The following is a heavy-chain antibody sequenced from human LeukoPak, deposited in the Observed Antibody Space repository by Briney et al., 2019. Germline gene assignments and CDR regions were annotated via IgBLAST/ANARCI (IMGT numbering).Heavy chain of an antibody. J-gene: IGHJ4*02. Sequence: ASVKVSCKASGYTFTNHGITWVRQASGQGLEWMGWISAYTGDTNYAQKLQDRVTMTTDTSTSTAYMELRSLTSDDTAVYYCARGGAIYPDYWGQGTLVTVSS. CDR3: ARGGAIYPDY. CDR2: ISAYTGDT. V-gene: IGHV1-18*01. CDR1: GYTFTNHG. D-gene: IGHD3-10*01.